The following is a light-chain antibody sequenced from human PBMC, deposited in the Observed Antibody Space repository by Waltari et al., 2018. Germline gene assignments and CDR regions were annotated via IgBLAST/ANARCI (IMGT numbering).Light chain of an antibody. CDR3: NSYADTNKLV. J-gene: IGLJ3*02. CDR2: EVN. CDR1: SSDGGGYQY. Sequence: QSALTQPPSASGSPGQSVTISCPGTSSDGGGYQYVSWYQQHPGKAPRLMIYEVNKRPSGVPDRFSGSKSGSTASLTVSGLQAEDEADYYCNSYADTNKLVFGGGTKLTVL. V-gene: IGLV2-8*01.